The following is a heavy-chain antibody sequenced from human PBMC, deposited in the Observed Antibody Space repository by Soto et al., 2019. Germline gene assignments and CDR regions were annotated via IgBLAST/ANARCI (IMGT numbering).Heavy chain of an antibody. D-gene: IGHD2-2*01. Sequence: SSETLSLTCTVSGGSISSDVYYWSWIRQHPGKGLEWIGYINYSGSTYYNPSLKSRVTISVDTSKNQFSLKLSSVTAADTAVYYCARAGEVYCSITSCYPETRPRLREALFDPWGQGTLVTVSS. V-gene: IGHV4-31*03. CDR3: ARAGEVYCSITSCYPETRPRLREALFDP. CDR1: GGSISSDVYY. J-gene: IGHJ5*02. CDR2: INYSGST.